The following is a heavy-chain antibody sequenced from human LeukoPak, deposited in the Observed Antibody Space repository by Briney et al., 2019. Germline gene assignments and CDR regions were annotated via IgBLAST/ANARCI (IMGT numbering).Heavy chain of an antibody. J-gene: IGHJ4*02. CDR2: LFSGGTT. V-gene: IGHV3-53*01. Sequence: PGGSLRLSCAASGFTVSSNDMSWVRQAPGKGLEWVSVLFSGGTTYYADSVKGRLIISRDNSKNTLYLQMYRLRAEDTALYYCAKERGGDSYGPHYYFDYWGQGTLVTASS. D-gene: IGHD5-18*01. CDR3: AKERGGDSYGPHYYFDY. CDR1: GFTVSSND.